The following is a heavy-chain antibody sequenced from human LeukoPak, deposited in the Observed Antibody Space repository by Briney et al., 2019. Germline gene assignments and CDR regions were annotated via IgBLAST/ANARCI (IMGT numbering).Heavy chain of an antibody. D-gene: IGHD3-16*01. V-gene: IGHV4-4*02. Sequence: GSLRLSCAASEFTFSDYYMSWVRQAPGKGLEWIGEIYHSGSTNYNPSLKSRVIISVDKSKNQFSLKLSSVTAADTAVYYCARVGRYGLPNWGQGTLVTVSS. CDR3: ARVGRYGLPN. J-gene: IGHJ4*02. CDR2: IYHSGST. CDR1: EFTFSDYY.